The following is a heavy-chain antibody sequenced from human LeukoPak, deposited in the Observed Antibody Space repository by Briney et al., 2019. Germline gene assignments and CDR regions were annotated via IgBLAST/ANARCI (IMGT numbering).Heavy chain of an antibody. Sequence: GGSLRLSCAASGFTFSSYWMSWVRQAPGKGLEWVANIKQDGSEKYYVDSVKGRFTISRDNAKNSLYLQMNSLRAEDTAVYYCARGSMTGTNYYYYYMDVWGKGTTVTVSS. CDR2: IKQDGSEK. CDR3: ARGSMTGTNYYYYYMDV. J-gene: IGHJ6*03. D-gene: IGHD1-20*01. V-gene: IGHV3-7*01. CDR1: GFTFSSYW.